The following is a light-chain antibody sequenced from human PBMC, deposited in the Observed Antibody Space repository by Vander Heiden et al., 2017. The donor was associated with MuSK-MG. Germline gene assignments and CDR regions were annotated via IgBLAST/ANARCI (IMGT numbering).Light chain of an antibody. CDR2: DAS. J-gene: IGKJ2*01. Sequence: DIQMTQSPSSLSASVGDRVTITCQASQDISNYLNWYQQKPGKAPKLLIYDASNLETGVPSRFSGSGSGTDFTFTISSLQPEDFATYYCQRYANLPRAFGQGTKLEIK. CDR3: QRYANLPRA. CDR1: QDISNY. V-gene: IGKV1-33*01.